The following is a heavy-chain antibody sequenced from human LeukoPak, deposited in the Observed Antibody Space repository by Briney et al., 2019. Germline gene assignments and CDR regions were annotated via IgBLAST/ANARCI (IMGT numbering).Heavy chain of an antibody. J-gene: IGHJ6*04. CDR1: GGTFISYA. Sequence: ASVKVSCKASGGTFISYAISWVRQAPGQGLEWMGGIIPILGTANYAQKFQGRVTITADESTSTAYMELSSLRSEDTAVYYCAGGYCSGGSCPPDVWGKGTTVTISS. V-gene: IGHV1-69*01. CDR3: AGGYCSGGSCPPDV. CDR2: IIPILGTA. D-gene: IGHD2-15*01.